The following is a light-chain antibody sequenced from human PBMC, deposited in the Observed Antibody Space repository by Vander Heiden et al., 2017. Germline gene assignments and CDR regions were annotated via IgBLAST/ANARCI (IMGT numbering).Light chain of an antibody. CDR1: QDINNY. CDR3: QQNDNPPRT. V-gene: IGKV1-33*01. Sequence: KPPSSLSASVGDRVTITCQASQDINNYLNWYQQKPGKAPKLLIYDASNLETGVPSRFSGSGSGTDFTLTISSLQPEDIATYYCQQNDNPPRTFGQGTKLEIK. J-gene: IGKJ2*01. CDR2: DAS.